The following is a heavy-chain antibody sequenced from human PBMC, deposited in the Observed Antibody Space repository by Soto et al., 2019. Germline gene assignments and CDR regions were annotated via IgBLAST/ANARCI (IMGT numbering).Heavy chain of an antibody. D-gene: IGHD6-6*01. CDR2: IIPIFGTA. Sequence: QVQLVQSGAEVKKPGSSVNVSCKASGGTFSSYAISWVRQAPGQGLEWMGGIIPIFGTANYAQTFQGSVTITADESTSTAYVGLCSLRSEDTAVYYCARGRVAARPTYYGMDVWGKGTTFTVSS. J-gene: IGHJ6*04. CDR1: GGTFSSYA. V-gene: IGHV1-69*01. CDR3: ARGRVAARPTYYGMDV.